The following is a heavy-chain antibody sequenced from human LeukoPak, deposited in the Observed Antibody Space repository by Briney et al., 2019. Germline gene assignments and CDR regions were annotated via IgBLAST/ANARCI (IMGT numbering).Heavy chain of an antibody. CDR2: MNPNSGNT. Sequence: VASVKVSCKASGYTFTSYDINWVRQATGQGLEWMGWMNPNSGNTGYAQKFQGRITITRNTSISTAYMELSSLRSEDTAVYYCARGEVAAAGNFDYWGQGTLVTVSS. CDR1: GYTFTSYD. J-gene: IGHJ4*02. CDR3: ARGEVAAAGNFDY. V-gene: IGHV1-8*03. D-gene: IGHD6-13*01.